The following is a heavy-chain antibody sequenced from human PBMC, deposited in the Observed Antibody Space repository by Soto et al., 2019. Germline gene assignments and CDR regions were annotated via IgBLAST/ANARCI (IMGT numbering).Heavy chain of an antibody. D-gene: IGHD6-19*01. Sequence: QVQLVESGGGVVQPGRSLRLSCAASGFTFSSYAMHWVRQAPGKGLEWVAVISYDGSNKYYADSVKGRFTISRDNSKNTLYLQMNSLRAEDTAVYYCARAHYGQWLVGRIGYCGQGTLDTVSS. CDR3: ARAHYGQWLVGRIGY. CDR2: ISYDGSNK. J-gene: IGHJ4*02. CDR1: GFTFSSYA. V-gene: IGHV3-30-3*01.